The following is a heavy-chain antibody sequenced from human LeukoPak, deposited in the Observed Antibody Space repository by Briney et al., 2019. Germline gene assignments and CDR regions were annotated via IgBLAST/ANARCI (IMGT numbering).Heavy chain of an antibody. D-gene: IGHD1-26*01. CDR2: INPNSGGT. CDR1: GYTFTGYY. J-gene: IGHJ4*02. CDR3: ARVGEGGSYSQIGY. V-gene: IGHV1-2*02. Sequence: GASVKVSCKASGYTFTGYYMHWVRQAPGQGLEWMGWINPNSGGTNYAQKFQGRVTMTRDTSNSTAYMELSRLRSDDTAVYYCARVGEGGSYSQIGYWGQGTLVTVSS.